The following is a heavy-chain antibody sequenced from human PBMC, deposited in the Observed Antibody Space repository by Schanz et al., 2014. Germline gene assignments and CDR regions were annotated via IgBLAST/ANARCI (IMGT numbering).Heavy chain of an antibody. Sequence: QVQLVQSRPEVKKPGASVKVSCKASGYTFTSYGISWVRQAPGQGLEWMGKIIPILGMENYAQKFQGRVTMTTDTSTSTAYMELRSLRSDDTAVYYCARDNLVSSSWYNYYGMDVWGQGTTVTVSS. V-gene: IGHV1-18*01. CDR2: IIPILGME. CDR1: GYTFTSYG. D-gene: IGHD6-13*01. J-gene: IGHJ6*02. CDR3: ARDNLVSSSWYNYYGMDV.